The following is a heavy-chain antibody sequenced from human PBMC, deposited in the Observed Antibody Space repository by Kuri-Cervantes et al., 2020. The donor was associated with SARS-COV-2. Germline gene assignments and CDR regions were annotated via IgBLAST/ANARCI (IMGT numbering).Heavy chain of an antibody. CDR1: GFIFSDYY. V-gene: IGHV3-11*04. D-gene: IGHD1-20*01. CDR2: IGPSGTTK. CDR3: ASHLTGTTPYVYYYYMGV. J-gene: IGHJ6*03. Sequence: GESLKISCTASGFIFSDYYMTWIRQAPGKGLEWVSNIGPSGTTKYYADSVKGRFTISRDNAKNSLYLQMNSLRAEDTAVYYCASHLTGTTPYVYYYYMGVWGKGTTVTVSS.